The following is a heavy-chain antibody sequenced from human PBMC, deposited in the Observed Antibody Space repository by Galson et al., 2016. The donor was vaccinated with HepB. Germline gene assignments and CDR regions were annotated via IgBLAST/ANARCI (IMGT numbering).Heavy chain of an antibody. D-gene: IGHD6-6*01. V-gene: IGHV3-30*04. CDR3: ARDPFRSSTRAFDI. CDR1: GFTFSRYA. J-gene: IGHJ3*02. Sequence: SLRLSCAASGFTFSRYAIHWVRQAPGKGLEWVALISNVGSSTYYRDSVKGRFTISRDNSKNTLYLRMNSLRVEDTAVYYCARDPFRSSTRAFDIWGQGTMVTVSS. CDR2: ISNVGSST.